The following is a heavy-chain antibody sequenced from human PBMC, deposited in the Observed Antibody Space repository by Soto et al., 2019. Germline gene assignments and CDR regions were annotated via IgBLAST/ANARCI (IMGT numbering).Heavy chain of an antibody. CDR3: ARVGFLAGSPIAG. CDR1: GYSFTSYE. V-gene: IGHV1-8*01. D-gene: IGHD2-15*01. Sequence: QVQLVQSGAEVKKPAASIRVSCKASGYSFTSYEMHWVRQATGHGLEWMGWMNPNSGDTDYAEKFQGRVTMTRDTSTRIAYMELSSLTSEDTAVYYCARVGFLAGSPIAGWGQGTLVTVSS. CDR2: MNPNSGDT. J-gene: IGHJ4*02.